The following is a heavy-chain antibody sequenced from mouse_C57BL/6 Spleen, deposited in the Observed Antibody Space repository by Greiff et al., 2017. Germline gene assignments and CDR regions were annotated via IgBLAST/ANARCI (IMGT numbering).Heavy chain of an antibody. CDR3: ARLPYYYGSRGGYFDV. J-gene: IGHJ1*03. V-gene: IGHV5-17*01. CDR2: ISSGSSNI. Sequence: EVQGVESGGGLVKPGGSLKLSCAASGFTFSDYGMHWVRQAPEKGLEWVAYISSGSSNIYYADTVKGRFTISRDNAKNTLFLQMTSLRSEDTAMYYCARLPYYYGSRGGYFDVWGTGTTVTVSS. D-gene: IGHD1-1*01. CDR1: GFTFSDYG.